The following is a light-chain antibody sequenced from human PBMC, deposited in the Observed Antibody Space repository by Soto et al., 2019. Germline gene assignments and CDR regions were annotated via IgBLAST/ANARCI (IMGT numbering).Light chain of an antibody. CDR2: GAS. CDR1: QSVSSN. CDR3: QQYNNWPYT. Sequence: EIVMTQSPATLSVSPGERATLSCRASQSVSSNLAWYQQKPGQAPRLLIYGASTRATGIPAGFSGSRSWTEFTLTISSLQSESFAVYYCQQYNNWPYTFGQGTKLESK. V-gene: IGKV3-15*01. J-gene: IGKJ2*01.